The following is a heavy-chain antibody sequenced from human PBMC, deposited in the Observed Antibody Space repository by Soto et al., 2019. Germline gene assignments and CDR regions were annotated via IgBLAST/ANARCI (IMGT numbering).Heavy chain of an antibody. D-gene: IGHD1-26*01. Sequence: QVQLRESGPGLVKPSGTLSLTCTVSGGSLSRYFWSWIRQPPGKGLEWIGYIFYSGTTNYNPSLKSRVTILLDTSKNQFSLNLVSVTAADTALYYCARGRGGTYDAFDIWGQGTLVSVSS. CDR1: GGSLSRYF. V-gene: IGHV4-59*01. J-gene: IGHJ3*02. CDR3: ARGRGGTYDAFDI. CDR2: IFYSGTT.